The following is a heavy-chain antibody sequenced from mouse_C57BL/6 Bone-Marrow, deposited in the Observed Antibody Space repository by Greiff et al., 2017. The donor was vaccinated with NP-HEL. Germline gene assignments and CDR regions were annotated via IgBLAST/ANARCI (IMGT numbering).Heavy chain of an antibody. V-gene: IGHV1-64*01. CDR1: GYTFTSYW. Sequence: QVQLQQPGAELVKPGASVKLSCKASGYTFTSYWMHWVKQRPGQGLEWIGMIHPNSGSTNYNEKFKSKATLTVDKSSSTAYMQLSSLTSEDSAVYYCASPSLGGFAYWGQGTLVTVSA. CDR2: IHPNSGST. J-gene: IGHJ3*01. CDR3: ASPSLGGFAY. D-gene: IGHD3-1*01.